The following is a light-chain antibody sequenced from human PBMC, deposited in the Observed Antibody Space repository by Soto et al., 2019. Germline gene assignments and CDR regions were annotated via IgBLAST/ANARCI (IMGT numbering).Light chain of an antibody. J-gene: IGKJ4*01. Sequence: IVLTQSPGTLSLSPGERATLSCRASDSVSISYLAWYQQRSGQPHRLLIYGTSTRATGIPGRFTGSGSGTDFTLTISRLDPEDSGVYFCQQWGNSPRVTFGGGTKVEI. V-gene: IGKV3-20*01. CDR2: GTS. CDR1: DSVSISY. CDR3: QQWGNSPRVT.